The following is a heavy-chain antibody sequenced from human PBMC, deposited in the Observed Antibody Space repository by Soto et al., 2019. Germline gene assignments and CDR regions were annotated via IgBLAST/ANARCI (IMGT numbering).Heavy chain of an antibody. CDR2: ISSSSSYI. Sequence: EVQLVESGGGLVKPGGSLRLSCAASGFTFSSYSMNWVRQAPGKGLEWVSSISSSSSYIYYADSVKGRFTISRDNAKNSLYLQMNSLRADDTAVYYCARQQSSGGYFDYWGQGTLVTVSS. CDR1: GFTFSSYS. CDR3: ARQQSSGGYFDY. J-gene: IGHJ4*02. V-gene: IGHV3-21*01. D-gene: IGHD3-10*01.